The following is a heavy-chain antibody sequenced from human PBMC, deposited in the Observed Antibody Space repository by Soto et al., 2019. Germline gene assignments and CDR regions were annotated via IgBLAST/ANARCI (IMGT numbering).Heavy chain of an antibody. D-gene: IGHD6-13*01. CDR2: ISAYNGNT. CDR3: ASFRRAAAGTGYYYGMDV. Sequence: ASVEVSCKASGYTFTSYGISWVRQAPGQGLEWMGWISAYNGNTNYAQKLQGRVTMTTDTSTSTAYMELRSLRSDDTAVYYCASFRRAAAGTGYYYGMDVWGQGTTVTVSS. CDR1: GYTFTSYG. V-gene: IGHV1-18*01. J-gene: IGHJ6*02.